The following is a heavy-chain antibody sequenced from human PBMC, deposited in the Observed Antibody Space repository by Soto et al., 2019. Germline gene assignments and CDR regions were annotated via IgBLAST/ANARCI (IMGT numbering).Heavy chain of an antibody. J-gene: IGHJ4*02. CDR2: INPNSGGT. V-gene: IGHV1-2*04. Sequence: QVQLVQSGAEVKKPGASVKVSCKASGYTFTGYYMHWVRQAPGQGLEWMGWINPNSGGTNYAQKFQGWVTMTRDTSISTANMGRSRLRSDDTAGYSCARTDKYFDYWGQGTLVTAPS. CDR3: ARTDKYFDY. CDR1: GYTFTGYY.